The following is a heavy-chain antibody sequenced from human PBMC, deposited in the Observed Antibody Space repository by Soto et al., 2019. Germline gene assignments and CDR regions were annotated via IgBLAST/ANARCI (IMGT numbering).Heavy chain of an antibody. CDR1: GFSFGSYA. J-gene: IGHJ4*02. CDR3: ARWSYLDY. D-gene: IGHD3-3*01. V-gene: IGHV3-23*01. Sequence: DVQLWESGGGLVQPGGSLRLSCAASGFSFGSYALSWVRQAPGKGLEWVSTISGSDGKTFYADSVKGRFSISRDTSQNTLYLQMNSLRADDTAIYYCARWSYLDYWGQVTRVTVSS. CDR2: ISGSDGKT.